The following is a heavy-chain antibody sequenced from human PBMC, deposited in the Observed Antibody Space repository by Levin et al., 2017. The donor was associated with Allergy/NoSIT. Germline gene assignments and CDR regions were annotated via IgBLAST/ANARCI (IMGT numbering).Heavy chain of an antibody. CDR3: ARMYGSADDFWSGYYLDY. J-gene: IGHJ4*02. CDR1: GFSLSTSGMS. V-gene: IGHV2-70*11. D-gene: IGHD3-3*01. Sequence: SGPTLVKPTQTLTVTCTFSGFSLSTSGMSVSWSRQPPGKALEWLARIDWDGDKYYSTPLKTRLTISKDTSKNQVVLTMTNMDPVDTATYYCARMYGSADDFWSGYYLDYWGQGTLVTVSS. CDR2: IDWDGDK.